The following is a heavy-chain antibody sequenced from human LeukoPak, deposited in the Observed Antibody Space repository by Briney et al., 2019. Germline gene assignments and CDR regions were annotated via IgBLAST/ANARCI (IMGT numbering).Heavy chain of an antibody. CDR1: GHSISIGYY. Sequence: SETLSLTCTVSGHSISIGYYWGWIRQPPGKGLEWIGSIYHSGSTYSNPSLKSRVTISVDTSTKQFSLRLSSVTAADTAVYYCASGVGRDSAWNVPFDYWGQGTLVTVSS. J-gene: IGHJ4*02. CDR2: IYHSGST. D-gene: IGHD1-1*01. V-gene: IGHV4-38-2*02. CDR3: ASGVGRDSAWNVPFDY.